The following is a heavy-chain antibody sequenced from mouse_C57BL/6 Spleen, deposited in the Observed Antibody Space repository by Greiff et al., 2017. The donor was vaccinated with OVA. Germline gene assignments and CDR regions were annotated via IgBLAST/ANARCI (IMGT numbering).Heavy chain of an antibody. CDR3: ASHDYGFAY. Sequence: QVQLKQSGAELAKPGASVKLPCKASGYTFTSYWMHWVKQRPGQGLEWIGYINPSSGYTKYNQKFKDKATLTADKSSSTAYMQLSSLTYEDSAVYYCASHDYGFAYWGQGTLVTVSA. D-gene: IGHD2-4*01. CDR1: GYTFTSYW. CDR2: INPSSGYT. J-gene: IGHJ3*01. V-gene: IGHV1-7*01.